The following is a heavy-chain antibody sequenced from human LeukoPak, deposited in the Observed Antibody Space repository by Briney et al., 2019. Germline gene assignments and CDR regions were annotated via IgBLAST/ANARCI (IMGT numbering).Heavy chain of an antibody. J-gene: IGHJ6*02. Sequence: KPGGSLRLSCAASGFTFSDYYMSWIRQAPGKGLEWVSYISSRSSYTKYADSVEGRLTISRDNAKNSLYLQMNSLRAEDTAVYYCARVLSSSWGAYYYYGMDVWGQGTTVTVSS. CDR3: ARVLSSSWGAYYYYGMDV. CDR1: GFTFSDYY. CDR2: ISSRSSYT. D-gene: IGHD6-13*01. V-gene: IGHV3-11*06.